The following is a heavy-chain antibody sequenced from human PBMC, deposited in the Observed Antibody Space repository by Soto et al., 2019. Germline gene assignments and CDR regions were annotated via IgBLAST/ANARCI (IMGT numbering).Heavy chain of an antibody. CDR3: ARRYGGNFDY. CDR1: GGSISSYY. J-gene: IGHJ4*02. V-gene: IGHV4-59*01. Sequence: QVQLQESGPGLVKPSETLSLTCTVSGGSISSYYWCWIRQPPGKGLEWIGYIYYSGSTNYNPSLKRRVTVSVATAKNQFSLTLSSVTAADTSVYYCARRYGGNFDYWGQGTLGTVSS. CDR2: IYYSGST. D-gene: IGHD3-16*01.